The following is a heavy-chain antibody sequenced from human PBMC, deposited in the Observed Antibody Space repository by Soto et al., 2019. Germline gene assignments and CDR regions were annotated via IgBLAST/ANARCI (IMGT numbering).Heavy chain of an antibody. J-gene: IGHJ5*02. Sequence: SETLSLTCAVSGGSISSGGYSWSWIRQPPGKGLEWIGYIYHSGSTYYNPSLKSRVTISVDTSKNQFSLKLSSVTAADTAVYYCARTSGGSSNWFDPWGQGALVTVSS. CDR1: GGSISSGGYS. V-gene: IGHV4-30-2*05. CDR2: IYHSGST. D-gene: IGHD2-15*01. CDR3: ARTSGGSSNWFDP.